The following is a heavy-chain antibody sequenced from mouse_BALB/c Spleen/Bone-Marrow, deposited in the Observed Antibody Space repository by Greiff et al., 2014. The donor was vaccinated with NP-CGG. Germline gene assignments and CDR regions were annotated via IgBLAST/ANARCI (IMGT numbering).Heavy chain of an antibody. CDR1: GYTFTSYW. CDR2: IYPGDGDT. D-gene: IGHD1-1*01. CDR3: ARRYGNNCYWYCDD. V-gene: IGHV1-87*01. Sequence: QVQLQQSGAELARPGASVKLSCKASGYTFTSYWMQWVKQRPGQGLEWIGAIYPGDGDTRYTQKFKGKATLTADKSSSTAYMQLTSLASEESGSLNCARRYGNNCYWYCDDWGAGTTVTVSS. J-gene: IGHJ1*01.